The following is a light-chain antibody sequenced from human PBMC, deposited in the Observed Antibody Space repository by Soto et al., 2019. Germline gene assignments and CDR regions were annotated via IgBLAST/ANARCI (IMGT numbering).Light chain of an antibody. CDR3: LHYYSYPYT. V-gene: IGKV1-8*01. J-gene: IGKJ2*01. Sequence: AIRMTQSPSSLSASIGDRVTITCRASHVVSNYLAWYQQKPGKAPKALIYAASFLQSGVPSRFSGSGSGTDFSLTISFLQSEDFATYYCLHYYSYPYTFGQGTTLQMK. CDR1: HVVSNY. CDR2: AAS.